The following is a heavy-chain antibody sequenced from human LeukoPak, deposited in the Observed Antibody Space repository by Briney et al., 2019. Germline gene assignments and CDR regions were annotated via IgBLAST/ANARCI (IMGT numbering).Heavy chain of an antibody. Sequence: GGSLRLSCAASGFTFSSYAMSWVRQAPGKGLEWVSAISGSGGSTYYADSVKGRFTISRDNSKNTLYLQMISLRAEDTAVYYCAKEYAIFGVVMNAFDIWGQGTMVTVSS. CDR1: GFTFSSYA. CDR2: ISGSGGST. J-gene: IGHJ3*02. CDR3: AKEYAIFGVVMNAFDI. V-gene: IGHV3-23*01. D-gene: IGHD3-3*01.